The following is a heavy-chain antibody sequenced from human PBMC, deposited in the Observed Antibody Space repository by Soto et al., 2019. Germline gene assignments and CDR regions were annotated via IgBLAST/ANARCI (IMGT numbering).Heavy chain of an antibody. CDR3: ARDRTDSGYDFDH. D-gene: IGHD5-12*01. V-gene: IGHV3-33*01. J-gene: IGHJ4*02. Sequence: QVQLVESGGGVVQPGRSLRLSCAASGFTFSSYGMHWVRQAPGKGLEWVAVIWDDGSNKYYADSVKGRFTISRDNSKNTLYLQINRLRAEATAVYYCARDRTDSGYDFDHWGQGTLVTVSS. CDR1: GFTFSSYG. CDR2: IWDDGSNK.